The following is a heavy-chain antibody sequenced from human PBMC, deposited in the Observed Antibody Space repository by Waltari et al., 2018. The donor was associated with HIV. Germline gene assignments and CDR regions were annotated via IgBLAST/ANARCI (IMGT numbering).Heavy chain of an antibody. J-gene: IGHJ4*02. D-gene: IGHD3-22*01. CDR1: GFTFGDYA. CDR3: TRALDYYDNSGPGDY. CDR2: IRSKAYGGTT. V-gene: IGHV3-49*03. Sequence: EVQLVESGGGLVQPGRSLRLSCTASGFTFGDYAMRWFRQAPGKGLEWVGFIRSKAYGGTTEYAASVKGRFTISRDDSKSIAYLQMNSLKTEDTAVYYCTRALDYYDNSGPGDYWGQGTLVTVSS.